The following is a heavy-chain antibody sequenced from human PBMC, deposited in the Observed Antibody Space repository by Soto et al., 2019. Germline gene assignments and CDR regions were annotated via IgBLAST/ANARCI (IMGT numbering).Heavy chain of an antibody. CDR2: INPNSGGT. CDR1: GYTFTGYY. Sequence: XSLKVSCEASGYTFTGYYMHWVRQAPVEGLEWMGWINPNSGGTNYAQKFQGRVTMTRDTSISTAYMELSRLRSDDTAVYYCARITTPGIAAAGSHGMDVWGQGTTVTVSS. J-gene: IGHJ6*02. CDR3: ARITTPGIAAAGSHGMDV. D-gene: IGHD6-13*01. V-gene: IGHV1-2*02.